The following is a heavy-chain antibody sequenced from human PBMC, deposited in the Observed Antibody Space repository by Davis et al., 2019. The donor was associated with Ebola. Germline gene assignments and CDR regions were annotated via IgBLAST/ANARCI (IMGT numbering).Heavy chain of an antibody. CDR2: IYYSGST. CDR1: GGSVSSSSYY. Sequence: SETLSLTCTVSGGSVSSSSYYWGWIRQPPGKGLEWIGSIYYSGSTYYNPSLKSRITISVDTSKNHFSLKLSSVTATDTAVYYCARQSDWFDPWGQGTLVTVSS. J-gene: IGHJ5*02. V-gene: IGHV4-39*01. CDR3: ARQSDWFDP.